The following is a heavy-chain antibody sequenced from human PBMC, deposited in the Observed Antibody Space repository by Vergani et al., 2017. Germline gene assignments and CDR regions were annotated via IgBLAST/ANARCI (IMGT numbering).Heavy chain of an antibody. V-gene: IGHV5-51*01. Sequence: EVQLVQSGAEVKKPGESLKISCKGSGYSFTSYWIGWVRQMPGKGLEWMGIIYPGDSDTRYSPSFQGQVTISADKSISTAYLQVSSLKASETAMDYCARRVGSSSSRVDYWGQGTLVTVSS. D-gene: IGHD6-6*01. CDR1: GYSFTSYW. CDR3: ARRVGSSSSRVDY. J-gene: IGHJ4*02. CDR2: IYPGDSDT.